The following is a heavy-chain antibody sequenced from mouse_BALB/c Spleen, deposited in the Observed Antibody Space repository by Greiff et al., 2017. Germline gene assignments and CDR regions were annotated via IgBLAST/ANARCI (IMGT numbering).Heavy chain of an antibody. CDR1: GYSITSDYA. CDR3: AGHYRFAY. Sequence: EVQLQESGPGLVKPSQSLSLTCTVTGYSITSDYAWNWIRQFPGNKLEWMGYISYSGSTSYNPSLKSRISITRDTSKNQFFLQLNSVTTEDTAPYYCAGHYRFAYWGQGTLVTVSA. J-gene: IGHJ3*01. CDR2: ISYSGST. D-gene: IGHD1-2*01. V-gene: IGHV3-2*02.